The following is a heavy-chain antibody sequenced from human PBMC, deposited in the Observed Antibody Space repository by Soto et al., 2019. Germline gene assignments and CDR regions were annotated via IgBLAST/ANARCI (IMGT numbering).Heavy chain of an antibody. D-gene: IGHD6-13*01. V-gene: IGHV5-51*01. J-gene: IGHJ5*02. Sequence: GEALKISCKGSGYSFTSYWIGWVRQMPGKGLEWMGIIYPGDSDTRYSPSFQGQVTISADKSISTAYLQWSSLKASDTAMYYCARRSSSWLNWFDPWGQGTLVTVSS. CDR1: GYSFTSYW. CDR3: ARRSSSWLNWFDP. CDR2: IYPGDSDT.